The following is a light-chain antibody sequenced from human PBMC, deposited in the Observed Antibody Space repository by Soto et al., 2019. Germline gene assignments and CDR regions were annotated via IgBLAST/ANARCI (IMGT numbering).Light chain of an antibody. V-gene: IGKV1-5*01. Sequence: DIQMTQSPSTLSASVGVRVTITCRASQSSSSWLAWYQQKPGKAPKLLIYDASSLESGVPSRLSGSGSGTEFSLAISILQPDDSATYYCQQYNSYYTFVQGTKVEIK. CDR3: QQYNSYYT. CDR2: DAS. J-gene: IGKJ1*01. CDR1: QSSSSW.